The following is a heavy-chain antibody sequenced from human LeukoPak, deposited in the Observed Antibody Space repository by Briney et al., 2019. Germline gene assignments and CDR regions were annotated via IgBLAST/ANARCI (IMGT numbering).Heavy chain of an antibody. CDR3: ARHGEDYYGSGSYYNYYYYYYMDV. CDR2: INHSGST. Sequence: LRLSCAASGFTFSGYYWSWIRQPPGKGLEWIGEINHSGSTNYNPSLKSRVTISVDTSKNQFSLKLSSVTAADTAVYYCARHGEDYYGSGSYYNYYYYYYMDVWGKGTTVTISS. D-gene: IGHD3-10*01. J-gene: IGHJ6*03. V-gene: IGHV4-34*01. CDR1: GFTFSGYY.